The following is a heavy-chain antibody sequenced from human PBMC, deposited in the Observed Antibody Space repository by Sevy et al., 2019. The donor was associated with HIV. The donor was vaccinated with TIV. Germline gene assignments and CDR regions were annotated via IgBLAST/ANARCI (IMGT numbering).Heavy chain of an antibody. Sequence: GGSLRLSCAASGFTFSSYGMHWVRQAPGKGLEWVAFIWYDGSDTYYADSVKGRFNISRDNSKNTLYLQMNSLRTEDTAIYYCASDILIGSDFWGQGTLVTVSS. J-gene: IGHJ4*02. CDR3: ASDILIGSDF. V-gene: IGHV3-30*02. D-gene: IGHD3-9*01. CDR2: IWYDGSDT. CDR1: GFTFSSYG.